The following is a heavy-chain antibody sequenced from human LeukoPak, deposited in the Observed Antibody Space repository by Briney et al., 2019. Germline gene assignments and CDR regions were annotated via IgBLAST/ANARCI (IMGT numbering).Heavy chain of an antibody. CDR1: GLTFSSRDW. CDR3: AREYTSYRAFDI. CDR2: IKQDGSEK. V-gene: IGHV3-7*01. Sequence: GGSLRLSCVASGLTFSSRDWMTWVRQAPGKGLEWVANIKQDGSEKYYVDSVKGRFTISRDNAKNSLYLQMNSLRADDTAVYYCAREYTSYRAFDIWGQGTMVTVSS. D-gene: IGHD3-16*02. J-gene: IGHJ3*02.